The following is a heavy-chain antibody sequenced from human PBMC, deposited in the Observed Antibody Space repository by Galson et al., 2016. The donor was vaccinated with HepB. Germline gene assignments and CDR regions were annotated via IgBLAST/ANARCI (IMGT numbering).Heavy chain of an antibody. V-gene: IGHV4-39*01. J-gene: IGHJ4*02. Sequence: ETLSLTCTVSGGSISSSSYYWGWIRQPPGKGLEWIGSIYYSGSTYHNPSLKSRVTISVDTSKNQFSLKLSSVTAADTAVYYCARHSGYSSSWYFFEALDYWGQGTLVTDSS. D-gene: IGHD6-13*01. CDR2: IYYSGST. CDR3: ARHSGYSSSWYFFEALDY. CDR1: GGSISSSSYY.